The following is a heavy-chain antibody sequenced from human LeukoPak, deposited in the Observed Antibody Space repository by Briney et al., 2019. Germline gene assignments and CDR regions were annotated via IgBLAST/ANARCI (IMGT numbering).Heavy chain of an antibody. CDR3: ARDTYYYGSGSYRDY. Sequence: GGSLRLSCAASGFTVSSNYMSWVRQAPGKGLEWVSVIYSGGSTYYADSVKGRFTISRDNSKNTLYLQMNSIRAEDTAVYYCARDTYYYGSGSYRDYWGQGTLVTVSS. J-gene: IGHJ4*02. V-gene: IGHV3-66*01. CDR2: IYSGGST. D-gene: IGHD3-10*01. CDR1: GFTVSSNY.